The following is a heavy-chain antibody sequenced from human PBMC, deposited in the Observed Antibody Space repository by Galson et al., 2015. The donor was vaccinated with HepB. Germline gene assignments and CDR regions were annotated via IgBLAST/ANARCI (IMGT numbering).Heavy chain of an antibody. CDR3: ARAKYQMSLWGY. D-gene: IGHD2-21*01. V-gene: IGHV3-30-3*01. J-gene: IGHJ4*02. CDR2: ISYDGSNK. CDR1: GFTFSSYA. Sequence: SLRLSCAASGFTFSSYAMSWVRQAPGKGLEWVAIISYDGSNKYYADSVKGRFTISRDNSKNTLYLQMNSLRNEETAVYYCARAKYQMSLWGYRGQGTLVTVSS.